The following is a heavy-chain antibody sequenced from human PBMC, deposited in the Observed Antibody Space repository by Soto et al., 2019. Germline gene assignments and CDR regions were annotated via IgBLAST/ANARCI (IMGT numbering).Heavy chain of an antibody. CDR1: GSTFAHQA. CDR3: VREGGDSSSLVDNYFDY. D-gene: IGHD1-26*01. Sequence: EVQLLESGGGLVQPGGSLRLSCAASGSTFAHQAMSWVREAPGTGLEWVSAVSGSGGGTYYADSVKGRFTISRDNSKNTLSLQMNGLRVEVTAVYYCVREGGDSSSLVDNYFDYWGQGALVTVSS. V-gene: IGHV3-23*01. CDR2: VSGSGGGT. J-gene: IGHJ4*02.